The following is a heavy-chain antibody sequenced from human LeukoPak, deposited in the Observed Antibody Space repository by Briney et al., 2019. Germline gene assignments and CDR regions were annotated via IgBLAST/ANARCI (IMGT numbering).Heavy chain of an antibody. CDR1: GYAFTGHY. Sequence: ASVKLSCTSSGYAFTGHYMYWVWHGPGQGMGWMGWINLNSGDTNNAQPSQGRVTMTRETSINTAYLVLNRLTSADATGVYSAKRLTPTQDFDYWGQGTLVTVSS. CDR2: INLNSGDT. CDR3: AKRLTPTQDFDY. V-gene: IGHV1-2*02. J-gene: IGHJ4*02. D-gene: IGHD2-15*01.